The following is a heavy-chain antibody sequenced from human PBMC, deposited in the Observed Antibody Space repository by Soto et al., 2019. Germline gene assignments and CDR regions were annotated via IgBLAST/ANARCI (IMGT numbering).Heavy chain of an antibody. CDR3: AKDAVSYNGKWDWFDS. CDR1: RFIFSDYA. V-gene: IGHV3-23*01. CDR2: IGGSNTDR. Sequence: DVQLLQSGGGLVQPGGSLTLSCAASRFIFSDYAMNWVCQAPGKGLEWVSSIGGSNTDRYYADSVKGWFIISRDNSKNTMYLQMNSLRDDDTAVYYCAKDAVSYNGKWDWFDSWGQGTLVTVSS. J-gene: IGHJ5*01. D-gene: IGHD1-26*01.